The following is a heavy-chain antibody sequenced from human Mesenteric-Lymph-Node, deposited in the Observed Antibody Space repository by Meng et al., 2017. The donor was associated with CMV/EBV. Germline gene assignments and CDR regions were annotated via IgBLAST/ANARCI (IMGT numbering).Heavy chain of an antibody. Sequence: ETLSLTCAASGFTFSSYEMHWVRQAPGKGLEWVSAIGNAGGTYYPASVEGRFIISRENAKKSLYLQMNSLRTGDTAIYYCARVSCTTGSCCFDHWGQGTLVTVSS. CDR1: GFTFSSYE. D-gene: IGHD2-8*01. CDR3: ARVSCTTGSCCFDH. CDR2: IGNAGGT. J-gene: IGHJ4*02. V-gene: IGHV3-13*01.